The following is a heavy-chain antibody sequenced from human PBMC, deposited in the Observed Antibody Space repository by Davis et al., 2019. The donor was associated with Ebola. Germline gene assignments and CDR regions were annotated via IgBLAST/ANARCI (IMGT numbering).Heavy chain of an antibody. V-gene: IGHV3-48*02. CDR1: GFSFSYSS. Sequence: GGSLRLSCVASGFSFSYSSMNWVRQAPGKGLEWISYISTSVFTTYYADSVKGRFTISRDNAKNSLSLQTNSLRDDDTATYYCARQRYYFGMDVWGQGTTVTVS. CDR2: ISTSVFTT. CDR3: ARQRYYFGMDV. D-gene: IGHD5-24*01. J-gene: IGHJ6*02.